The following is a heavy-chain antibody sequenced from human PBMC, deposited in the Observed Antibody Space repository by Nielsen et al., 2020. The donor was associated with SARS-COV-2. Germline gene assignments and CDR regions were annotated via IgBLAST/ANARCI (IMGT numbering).Heavy chain of an antibody. CDR3: ARFPYCGGDCPGSWFDP. CDR2: ISWDSDNI. Sequence: GGSLRLSCAASGFIFSDYGMDWVRRAPGKGLEWISSISWDSDNIIYADSVKGRFTISRDNAKNSLSLQMNSLKSEDTAVYHCARFPYCGGDCPGSWFDPWGQGTLVTVSS. CDR1: GFIFSDYG. J-gene: IGHJ5*02. D-gene: IGHD2-21*02. V-gene: IGHV3-9*01.